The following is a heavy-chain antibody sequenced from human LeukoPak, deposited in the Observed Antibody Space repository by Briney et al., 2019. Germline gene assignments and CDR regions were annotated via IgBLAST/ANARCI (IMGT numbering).Heavy chain of an antibody. D-gene: IGHD3-10*01. CDR2: ISGSGGST. J-gene: IGHJ6*03. V-gene: IGHV3-23*01. CDR1: GFSFSSYA. Sequence: GGSLRLACAASGFSFSSYAMSWVRQAPGKGLEWVSAISGSGGSTNYADSVKGRFTISRDNSKNTLYLQMNSLRAEDTAVYYCAKESGPLPDYYYYYMDVWGKGTTVTISS. CDR3: AKESGPLPDYYYYYMDV.